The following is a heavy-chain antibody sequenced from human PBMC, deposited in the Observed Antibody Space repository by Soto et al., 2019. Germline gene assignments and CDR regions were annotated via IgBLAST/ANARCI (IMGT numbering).Heavy chain of an antibody. D-gene: IGHD3-3*01. V-gene: IGHV4-59*01. CDR1: GASISSYY. CDR2: IYYSGST. J-gene: IGHJ6*03. Sequence: PSETLSLTCTVAGASISSYYWSWIRQPPGKGLEWIGYIYYSGSTNYNPSLKSRVTISVDTSKNQFSLKLSSVTAADTAVYYCARFYDCCSGSYYYYYMDVWGKGTTVTVSS. CDR3: ARFYDCCSGSYYYYYMDV.